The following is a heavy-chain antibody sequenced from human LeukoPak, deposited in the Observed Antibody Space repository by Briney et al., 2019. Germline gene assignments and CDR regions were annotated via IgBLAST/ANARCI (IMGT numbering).Heavy chain of an antibody. J-gene: IGHJ6*03. D-gene: IGHD3-3*01. CDR1: GYTFIGYY. Sequence: ASVKVSCKASGYTFIGYYLHWVRQAPGQGLEWMGRINPNSGGTNYAQKFQGRVTMTRDTSISTAYMELSRLKSDDTAVYYCARGSNPPTYDFWSGYYYYYYYMDVWGKGTTVTVSS. CDR3: ARGSNPPTYDFWSGYYYYYYYMDV. CDR2: INPNSGGT. V-gene: IGHV1-2*06.